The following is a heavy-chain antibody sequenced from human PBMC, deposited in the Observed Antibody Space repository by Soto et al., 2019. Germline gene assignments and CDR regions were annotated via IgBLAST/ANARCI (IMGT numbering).Heavy chain of an antibody. D-gene: IGHD3-3*01. CDR1: GYTFTSYG. CDR3: ARDQGDGRDYDFWSGYLSTYYYYGKDG. CDR2: ISAYNGNT. V-gene: IGHV1-18*01. Sequence: ASVKFSCKASGYTFTSYGISWVRQAPGQGLEWMGWISAYNGNTNYAQKLQGRVTMTTDTSTSTAYMELRSLRSDDTAVYYCARDQGDGRDYDFWSGYLSTYYYYGKDGRGPPTTVTAS. J-gene: IGHJ6*02.